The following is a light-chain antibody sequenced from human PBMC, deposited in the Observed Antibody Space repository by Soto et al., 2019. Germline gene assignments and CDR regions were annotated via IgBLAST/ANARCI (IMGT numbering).Light chain of an antibody. J-gene: IGLJ1*01. CDR1: KNDIGVYDF. CDR3: KSYAGSNTYV. Sequence: QSALTQPPSASGSPGQSVTISCTGTKNDIGVYDFVSWYQHHPGKAPRLIIYEVVQRPSGVPDRFSGSKSGNTASLTVSGFQAADESDYFCKSYAGSNTYVFGSGTKLTVL. CDR2: EVV. V-gene: IGLV2-8*01.